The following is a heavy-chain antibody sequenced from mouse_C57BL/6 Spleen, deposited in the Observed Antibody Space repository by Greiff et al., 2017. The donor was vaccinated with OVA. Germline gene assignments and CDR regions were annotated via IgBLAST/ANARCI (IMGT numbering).Heavy chain of an antibody. CDR2: IYPGDGDT. Sequence: VQLQQSGPELVKPGASVKISCKASGYAFSSSWMNWVKQRPGKGLEWIGRIYPGDGDTNYNGKFKGKATLTADKSSSTAYMQLSSLTSEDSAVYFCARTSLQEGFDYWGQGTTLTVSS. V-gene: IGHV1-82*01. CDR3: ARTSLQEGFDY. J-gene: IGHJ2*01. CDR1: GYAFSSSW.